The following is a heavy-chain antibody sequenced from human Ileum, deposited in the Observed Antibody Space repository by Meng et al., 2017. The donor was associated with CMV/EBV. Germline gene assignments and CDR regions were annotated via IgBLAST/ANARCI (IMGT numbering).Heavy chain of an antibody. Sequence: GGSLRLSCAASGFTISDYYIDWVRQAPGKGLEWVGRTRNKARRYTTSYAASVKGRFTISRDDSKNSVFLQMTSLKTEDTAVYYCTRGLRFLDMDVWGQGTTVTVSS. V-gene: IGHV3-72*01. CDR2: TRNKARRYTT. J-gene: IGHJ6*02. D-gene: IGHD3-3*01. CDR3: TRGLRFLDMDV. CDR1: GFTISDYY.